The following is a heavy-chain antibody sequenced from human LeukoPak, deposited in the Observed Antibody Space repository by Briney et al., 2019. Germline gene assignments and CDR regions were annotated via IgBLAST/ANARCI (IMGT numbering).Heavy chain of an antibody. CDR3: ARLDDSSGYYGEIFDY. Sequence: GASVKVSCKASGYTFTSYDINWVRQAPGQGLEWMGWINPNSGGTNYAQKLQGRVTMTRDTSISTAYMELSRLRSDDTAVYYCARLDDSSGYYGEIFDYWGQGTLVTVSS. J-gene: IGHJ4*02. D-gene: IGHD3-22*01. CDR2: INPNSGGT. V-gene: IGHV1-2*02. CDR1: GYTFTSYD.